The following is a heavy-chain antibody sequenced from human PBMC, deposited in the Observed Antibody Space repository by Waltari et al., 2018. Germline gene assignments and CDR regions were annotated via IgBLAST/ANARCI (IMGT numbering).Heavy chain of an antibody. CDR2: VWADGTHK. CDR1: GFTVSSHG. Sequence: QVQLVESGGGVVQPGRSLRLACEASGFTVSSHGIHWVRQAPGRGLGWLADVWADGTHKYYADSVKGRFTISRDESENTVFLQMNSLSAEDTAVYYCARDLGWGSLDYRGQGVLVTVSS. V-gene: IGHV3-33*01. CDR3: ARDLGWGSLDY. J-gene: IGHJ4*03. D-gene: IGHD3-16*01.